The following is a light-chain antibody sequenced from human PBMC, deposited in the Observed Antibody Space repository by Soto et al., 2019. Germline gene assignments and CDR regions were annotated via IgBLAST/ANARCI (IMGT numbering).Light chain of an antibody. Sequence: QSALTQPASVSGSPGQSITISCNGTSSDVGGYNYVSWYQQHPGKAPKLMIYDVSNRPSGVSNRFSGSKSGNTASLTISGLQAEDEADYYCSSYTSSSTLYDFGTGTKLTVL. V-gene: IGLV2-14*01. CDR3: SSYTSSSTLYD. CDR1: SSDVGGYNY. J-gene: IGLJ1*01. CDR2: DVS.